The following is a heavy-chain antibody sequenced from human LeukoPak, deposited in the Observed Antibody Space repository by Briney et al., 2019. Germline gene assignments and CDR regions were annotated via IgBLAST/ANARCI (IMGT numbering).Heavy chain of an antibody. Sequence: GGSLRLSCAASGFTFSSYWMSWVRQAPGKGLEWVANIKQDGSEKSYVDSVKGRFTISRDNAKKSLYLHMNSLRAEDTAVYYCARENLGSGTYYFDHWGQGTLVTVSS. J-gene: IGHJ4*02. CDR1: GFTFSSYW. D-gene: IGHD3-10*01. CDR3: ARENLGSGTYYFDH. V-gene: IGHV3-7*03. CDR2: IKQDGSEK.